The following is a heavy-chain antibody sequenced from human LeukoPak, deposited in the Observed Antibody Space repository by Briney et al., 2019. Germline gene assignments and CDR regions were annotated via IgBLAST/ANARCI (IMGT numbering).Heavy chain of an antibody. CDR1: GFTFNDYY. CDR3: AKVSRGRGGALGP. V-gene: IGHV3-7*01. Sequence: GGSLRLSCAASGFTFNDYYMIWVRQAPGKGLEWVANIKQDGSEKYYEDSVKGRFTISRDNAKNSLYLQMNSLRVEDTAVYYCAKVSRGRGGALGPWGQGTLVTVSS. J-gene: IGHJ5*02. CDR2: IKQDGSEK. D-gene: IGHD3-16*01.